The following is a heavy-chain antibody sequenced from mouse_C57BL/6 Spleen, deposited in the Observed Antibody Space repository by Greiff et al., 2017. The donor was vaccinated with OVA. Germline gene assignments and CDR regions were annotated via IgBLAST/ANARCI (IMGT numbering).Heavy chain of an antibody. CDR1: GYTFTSYG. Sequence: QVQLQQSGAELARPGASVKLSCKASGYTFTSYGISWVKQRTGQGLEWIGEIYPRSGNTYYNEKFKGKATLTADKSSSTAYMELRSLTSEDSAVYFCAREDYCDYWGQGTTLTVSS. CDR3: AREDYCDY. J-gene: IGHJ2*01. CDR2: IYPRSGNT. V-gene: IGHV1-81*01.